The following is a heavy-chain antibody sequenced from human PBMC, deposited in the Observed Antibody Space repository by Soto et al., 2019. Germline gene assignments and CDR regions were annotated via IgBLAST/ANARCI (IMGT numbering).Heavy chain of an antibody. CDR3: AKGLGYCSSTSCQFYYYYGMDV. CDR1: GFTFSSYA. V-gene: IGHV3-23*01. J-gene: IGHJ6*02. Sequence: PVGSLRLSCAASGFTFSSYAMSWVRQAPGNGLEWVSAISGSGGSTYYADSVKGRFTISRDNSKNTLYLQMNSLRAEDTAVYYCAKGLGYCSSTSCQFYYYYGMDVWGQGTTVTVSS. CDR2: ISGSGGST. D-gene: IGHD2-2*01.